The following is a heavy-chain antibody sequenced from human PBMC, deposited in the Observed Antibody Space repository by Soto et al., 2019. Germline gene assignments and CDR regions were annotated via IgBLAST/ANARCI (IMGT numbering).Heavy chain of an antibody. J-gene: IGHJ4*02. Sequence: GGSLRLSCAASGFTFSRYAIHWVRQAPGKGLEWVAVISRDGTNKYYVDSVKGRFTISRDNSRNTLYLQMNSLRHEDAAVYYCARSRSGAVGDSFDFWGQGTLVTVSS. CDR2: ISRDGTNK. V-gene: IGHV3-30*04. CDR3: ARSRSGAVGDSFDF. D-gene: IGHD3-10*01. CDR1: GFTFSRYA.